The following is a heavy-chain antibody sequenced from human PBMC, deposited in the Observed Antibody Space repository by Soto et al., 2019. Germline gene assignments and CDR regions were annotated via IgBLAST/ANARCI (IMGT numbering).Heavy chain of an antibody. D-gene: IGHD3-10*01. CDR3: AGSGSYYTSIYLDY. Sequence: QLQLQESGPGLVKPSETLSLTCTVSGGSISSSSYYWGWIRQPPGKGLEWIGSIYYSGSPYYNPSLKSRVTISVDTSENQFSLKLSSVTAADTAVYYCAGSGSYYTSIYLDYWGQGTLVTVSS. V-gene: IGHV4-39*01. CDR1: GGSISSSSYY. J-gene: IGHJ4*02. CDR2: IYYSGSP.